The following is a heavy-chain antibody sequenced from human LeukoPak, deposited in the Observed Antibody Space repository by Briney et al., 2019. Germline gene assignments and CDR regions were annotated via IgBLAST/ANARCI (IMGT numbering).Heavy chain of an antibody. D-gene: IGHD6-13*01. V-gene: IGHV4-34*01. CDR3: AGGSYIAAAGTSSEYYYYGMDV. CDR1: GGSVRGYY. J-gene: IGHJ6*04. CDR2: INDGGST. Sequence: SETLSVTCAVYGGSVRGYYWSCIRQPPGKGLEWVGEINDGGSTNYNPSLKSLVTISVDTSKNQSYLKLSSVTAACTAVYYCAGGSYIAAAGTSSEYYYYGMDVWGKGTTVSVSS.